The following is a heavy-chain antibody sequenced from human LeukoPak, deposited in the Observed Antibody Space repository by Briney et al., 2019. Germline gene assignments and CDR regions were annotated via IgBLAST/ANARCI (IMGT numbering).Heavy chain of an antibody. Sequence: SETLSLTCTVSGGSISSSTYYWGWIRQPPGKGLEWIGHIYYNGATNYDPSLKSRVIISLDTSKNQFSLKLTSVTAADTAVYFCARDRYMDVWGKGTTVTVSS. J-gene: IGHJ6*03. V-gene: IGHV4-39*07. CDR2: IYYNGAT. CDR1: GGSISSSTYY. CDR3: ARDRYMDV.